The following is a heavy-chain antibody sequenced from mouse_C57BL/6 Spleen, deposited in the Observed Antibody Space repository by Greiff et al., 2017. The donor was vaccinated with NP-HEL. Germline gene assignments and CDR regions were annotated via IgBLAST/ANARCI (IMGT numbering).Heavy chain of an antibody. CDR2: VYPGDGDT. CDR3: ASNYGEGYFDY. Sequence: QVQLKQSGAELVKPGASVKISCKASGYAFSSYWMNWVKQRPGKGLEWIGQVYPGDGDTNYNGKFKGKATLTADKSSSTACMQLSSLTSGDSTVYFCASNYGEGYFDYWGQGTTLTVSS. D-gene: IGHD1-1*01. V-gene: IGHV1-80*01. J-gene: IGHJ2*01. CDR1: GYAFSSYW.